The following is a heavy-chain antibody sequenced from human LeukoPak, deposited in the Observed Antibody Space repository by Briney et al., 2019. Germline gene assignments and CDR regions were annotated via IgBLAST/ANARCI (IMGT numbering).Heavy chain of an antibody. CDR1: GGSISSYY. J-gene: IGHJ4*02. CDR2: IYYSGST. D-gene: IGHD6-13*01. V-gene: IGHV4-59*01. CDR3: ASGHRGAGSDDREYYFDY. Sequence: PSETLSLTCTVSGGSISSYYWSWIRQPPGKGLEWIGYIYYSGSTNYNPSLKSRVTISVDTSKNQFSLKLSSVTAADTAVYYCASGHRGAGSDDREYYFDYWGQGTLVTVSS.